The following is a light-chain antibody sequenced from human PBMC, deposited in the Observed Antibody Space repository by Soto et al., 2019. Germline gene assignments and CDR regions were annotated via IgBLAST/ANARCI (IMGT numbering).Light chain of an antibody. CDR3: SSYTSSSTVV. CDR2: EVS. V-gene: IGLV2-14*01. CDR1: SSDVGGHNY. Sequence: QSALTQPASVSGSPGQSITISCTGTSSDVGGHNYVSWYQQHPGKAPKLMIYEVSNRPSGVSNRFSGSKSGNTASLTISGLQAEDEGDYYCSSYTSSSTVVFGGGTKLTVL. J-gene: IGLJ2*01.